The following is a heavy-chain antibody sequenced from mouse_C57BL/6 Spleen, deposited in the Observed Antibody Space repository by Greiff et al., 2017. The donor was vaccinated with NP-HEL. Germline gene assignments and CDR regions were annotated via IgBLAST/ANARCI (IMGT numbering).Heavy chain of an antibody. V-gene: IGHV1-31*01. J-gene: IGHJ3*01. D-gene: IGHD2-3*01. Sequence: EVMLVESGPELVKPGASVKISCKASGYSFTGYYMHWVKQSHGNILDWIGYIYPYNGASSYNQKFKGKATLPVDKSSSTAYMELRSLTSVDSAVYYCARVYEGYDPWFAYWGQGTLVTVSA. CDR3: ARVYEGYDPWFAY. CDR2: IYPYNGAS. CDR1: GYSFTGYY.